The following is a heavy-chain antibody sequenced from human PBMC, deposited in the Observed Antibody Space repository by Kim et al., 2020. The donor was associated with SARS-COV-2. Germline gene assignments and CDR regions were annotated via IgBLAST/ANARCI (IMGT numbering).Heavy chain of an antibody. D-gene: IGHD5-12*01. J-gene: IGHJ4*02. CDR2: IYTSGST. CDR3: ARDLGDELGGYDYLPFDY. V-gene: IGHV4-61*02. CDR1: GGSISSGSYY. Sequence: SETLSLTCTVSGGSISSGSYYWSWIRQPAGKGLEWIGRIYTSGSTNYNPSLKSRVTISADTSKNQFSLKLGSVTAADTAVYYCARDLGDELGGYDYLPFDYWGQGTLVTVSS.